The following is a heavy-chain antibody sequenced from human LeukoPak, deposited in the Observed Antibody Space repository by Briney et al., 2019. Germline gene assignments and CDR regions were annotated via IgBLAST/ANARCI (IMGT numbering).Heavy chain of an antibody. Sequence: GGSLRLSCAASGFTFSSYGIHWVRQAPGKGLEWVAFIRYDGTNKWYADSVKGRFTISRDNSKNTLYLQMNSLRVDDTAVYHCAKDRDYGDYPSAYYYYMDVWGKGTTVTVSS. J-gene: IGHJ6*03. CDR1: GFTFSSYG. V-gene: IGHV3-30*02. CDR3: AKDRDYGDYPSAYYYYMDV. CDR2: IRYDGTNK. D-gene: IGHD4-17*01.